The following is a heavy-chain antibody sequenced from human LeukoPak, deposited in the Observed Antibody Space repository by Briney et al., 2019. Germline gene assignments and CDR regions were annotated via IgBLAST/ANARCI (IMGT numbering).Heavy chain of an antibody. J-gene: IGHJ5*02. Sequence: GGSLRLSCAASGFTFSSYAMSWVRQAPGKGLEWVSAISGSGGSTYYADSVKGRFTISRDNSKNTLYLQMNSLRAEDTAVYYCAKEALMVRGVIIPFDPWGQGTLVTVSS. CDR3: AKEALMVRGVIIPFDP. CDR1: GFTFSSYA. D-gene: IGHD3-10*01. CDR2: ISGSGGST. V-gene: IGHV3-23*01.